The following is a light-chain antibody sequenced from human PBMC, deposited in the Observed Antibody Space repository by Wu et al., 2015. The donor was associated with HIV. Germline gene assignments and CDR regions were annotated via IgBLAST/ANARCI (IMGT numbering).Light chain of an antibody. Sequence: EIVLTQSPGTLSLSPGDRATLSCRASQSVSRTYLAWYQQKPGQSPRLLIYHASNRATGIPDRFSGSGSGTDFTLTISRLEPEDFAVYYCQQYGSSPRTFGQGTKVEIK. CDR2: HAS. V-gene: IGKV3-20*01. J-gene: IGKJ1*01. CDR3: QQYGSSPRT. CDR1: QSVSRTY.